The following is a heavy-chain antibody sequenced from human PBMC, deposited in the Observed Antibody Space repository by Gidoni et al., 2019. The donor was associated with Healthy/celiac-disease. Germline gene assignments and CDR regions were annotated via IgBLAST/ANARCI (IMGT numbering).Heavy chain of an antibody. D-gene: IGHD1-26*01. CDR3: ARGKIVGATIRSAFDI. CDR2: IYYSGST. CDR1: GCHISSYY. V-gene: IGHV4-59*01. Sequence: QVQLQESGPGLVKPSETLSLPCTVSGCHISSYYWSWIRLSPGKGLEWIGYIYYSGSTNYTPSLKSRVTISVDTSKNQFSLKLSSVTAADTAVYYCARGKIVGATIRSAFDIWGQGTMVTVSS. J-gene: IGHJ3*02.